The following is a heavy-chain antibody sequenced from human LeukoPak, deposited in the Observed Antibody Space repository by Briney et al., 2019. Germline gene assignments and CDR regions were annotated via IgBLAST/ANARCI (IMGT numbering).Heavy chain of an antibody. CDR1: GGSISSYY. V-gene: IGHV4-59*12. J-gene: IGHJ4*02. Sequence: SETPSLTCTVSGGSISSYYWSWIRQPPGKGLEWIGYIYYSGSTNYNPSLKSRVTISVDTSKNQFSLKLSSVTAADTAVYYCASRRDGYSFFDDWGQGTLVTVSS. CDR3: ASRRDGYSFFDD. D-gene: IGHD5-24*01. CDR2: IYYSGST.